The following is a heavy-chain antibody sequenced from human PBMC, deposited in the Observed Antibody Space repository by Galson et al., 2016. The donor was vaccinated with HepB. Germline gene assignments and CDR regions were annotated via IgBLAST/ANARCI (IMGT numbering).Heavy chain of an antibody. D-gene: IGHD5-24*01. CDR3: ARADGFNTPFFAS. J-gene: IGHJ4*02. Sequence: SLRLSCAVSGFTLSNYRIDWVRQAPGKGLEWVSCISSSSVYIWYADSVRGRFTNSRDNAKNSLYLQMDSLTAEDTAVYYCARADGFNTPFFASWGQGTLVTVSS. CDR1: GFTLSNYR. CDR2: ISSSSVYI. V-gene: IGHV3-21*01.